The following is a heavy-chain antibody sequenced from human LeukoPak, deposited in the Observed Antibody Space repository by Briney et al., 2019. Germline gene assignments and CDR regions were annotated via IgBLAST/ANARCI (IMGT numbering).Heavy chain of an antibody. V-gene: IGHV3-33*08. Sequence: PGGSLRLSCAASGFTFSSYSMNWVRQAPGKGLEWVAVIWYDGSNKYYADSVKGRFTISRDNSKNTLYLQMNSLRVEDTAVYYCAGETTGSYDYWGQGTLVTVSS. CDR3: AGETTGSYDY. CDR1: GFTFSSYS. J-gene: IGHJ4*01. D-gene: IGHD1-26*01. CDR2: IWYDGSNK.